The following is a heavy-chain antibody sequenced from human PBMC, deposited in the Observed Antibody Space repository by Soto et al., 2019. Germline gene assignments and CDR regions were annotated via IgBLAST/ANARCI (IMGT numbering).Heavy chain of an antibody. CDR2: ISAYNGDT. CDR3: VLGGLETGYYRDMDY. CDR1: GYTFKNYG. J-gene: IGHJ4*02. D-gene: IGHD3-9*01. V-gene: IGHV1-18*04. Sequence: QDHLVQSGAEVKKPGASAKVSCKASGYTFKNYGINWVRQAPGRGLEWVAWISAYNGDTSYAQHFLGRVTVNTETLTNTAYMELRSLRPDDTAVYFCVLGGLETGYYRDMDYWGQGTLVSVSS.